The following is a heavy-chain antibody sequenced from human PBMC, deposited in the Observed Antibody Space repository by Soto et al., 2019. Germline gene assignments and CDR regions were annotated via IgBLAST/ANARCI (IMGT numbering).Heavy chain of an antibody. J-gene: IGHJ6*02. D-gene: IGHD3-10*01. Sequence: GGSLRLSCAASGFTFSSYAMSWVRQAPGKGLEWVSAISGSGGSTYYADSVKGRFTISRDNSKNTLYLQMNSLRAEDTAVYYCDHYGSGYYYGMDVWGQGATVTVSS. CDR1: GFTFSSYA. CDR2: ISGSGGST. V-gene: IGHV3-23*01. CDR3: DHYGSGYYYGMDV.